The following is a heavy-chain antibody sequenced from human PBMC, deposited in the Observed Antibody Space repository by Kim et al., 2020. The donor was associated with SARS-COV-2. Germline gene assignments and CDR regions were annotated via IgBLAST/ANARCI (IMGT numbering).Heavy chain of an antibody. D-gene: IGHD3-3*01. CDR3: ARDSSGSGYPDY. Sequence: ETLSLTCTVSGVSISSYYWSWIRQPPGKGLEWIGYIYYSGNTNYNPSLMSRVTISVDTSKNQFSLALSSVTAADTAVYYCARDSSGSGYPDYWGQGTLVTVSS. V-gene: IGHV4-59*13. CDR2: IYYSGNT. CDR1: GVSISSYY. J-gene: IGHJ4*02.